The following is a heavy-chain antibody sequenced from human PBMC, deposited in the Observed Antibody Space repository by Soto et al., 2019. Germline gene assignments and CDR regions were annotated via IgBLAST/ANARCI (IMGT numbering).Heavy chain of an antibody. D-gene: IGHD2-2*01. CDR1: GGTFSSYA. J-gene: IGHJ4*02. CDR2: IIPIFGTA. Sequence: ASVKVSCKASGGTFSSYAISWVRQAPGQGLEWMGGIIPIFGTANYAQKFQGRVTITADESTSTAYMELSSLRSEDTAVYYCARGPTGDCSSTSCYNFDYWGQGTLVTVSS. CDR3: ARGPTGDCSSTSCYNFDY. V-gene: IGHV1-69*13.